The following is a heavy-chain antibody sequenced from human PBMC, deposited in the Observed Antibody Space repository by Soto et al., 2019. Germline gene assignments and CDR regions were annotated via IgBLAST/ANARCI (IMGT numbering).Heavy chain of an antibody. D-gene: IGHD3-3*01. CDR2: TYYRSRWFN. CDR1: GDSVSRNSAA. Sequence: PSQTLSLTCGISGDSVSRNSAAWNWIRQSPSRGLEWLGRTYYRSRWFNDYAVSVKGRITINPDTSKNQFSLQLNSVTPEDTAVYYCAREGNSKASGPFDYWGQGTLVTVSS. J-gene: IGHJ4*02. CDR3: AREGNSKASGPFDY. V-gene: IGHV6-1*01.